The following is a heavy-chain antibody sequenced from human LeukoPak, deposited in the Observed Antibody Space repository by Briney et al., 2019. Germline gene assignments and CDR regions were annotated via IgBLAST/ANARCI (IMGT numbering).Heavy chain of an antibody. D-gene: IGHD3-3*01. Sequence: GGSLRLSCAASGFTFSSYAMSWVRQAPGMGLEWVSAISGSGGSTYYADSVKGRFTISRDNSKSTLFLLMNSLRTEDTSVYYCAKGGLRFLVGGFFDCWGQGTLVTVSP. CDR1: GFTFSSYA. CDR3: AKGGLRFLVGGFFDC. J-gene: IGHJ4*02. V-gene: IGHV3-23*01. CDR2: ISGSGGST.